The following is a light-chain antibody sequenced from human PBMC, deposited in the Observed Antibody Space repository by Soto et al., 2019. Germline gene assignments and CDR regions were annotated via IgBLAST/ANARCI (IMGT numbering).Light chain of an antibody. Sequence: EIVLTQSPGTLSFSPGERATLSCRASQSVGSDYLAWHQQKPGQAPRLLIYGASSRATGIPDRFSGSGSGTDFTLTISRLEPEDFAVYYCQQYGSSPWTFGQGTKVDIK. CDR1: QSVGSDY. CDR2: GAS. J-gene: IGKJ1*01. V-gene: IGKV3-20*01. CDR3: QQYGSSPWT.